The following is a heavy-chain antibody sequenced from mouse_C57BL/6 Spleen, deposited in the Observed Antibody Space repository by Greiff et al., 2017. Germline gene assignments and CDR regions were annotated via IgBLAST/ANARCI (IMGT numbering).Heavy chain of an antibody. CDR1: GYTFTSYW. CDR3: ARGAHYAMDY. CDR2: IDPSDSYT. Sequence: QVQLQQPGAELVKPGASVKLSCKASGYTFTSYWMQWVKQRPGQGLEWIGEIDPSDSYTNYNQKFEGKATLTVDTSSSTAYMQLSSLTSEDSAVYYCARGAHYAMDYWGQGTSVTVSS. V-gene: IGHV1-50*01. J-gene: IGHJ4*01.